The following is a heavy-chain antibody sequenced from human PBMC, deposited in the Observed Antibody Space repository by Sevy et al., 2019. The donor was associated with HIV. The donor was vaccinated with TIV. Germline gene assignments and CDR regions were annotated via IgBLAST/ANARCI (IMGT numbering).Heavy chain of an antibody. CDR3: ARGSGLYYFDF. D-gene: IGHD3-3*01. J-gene: IGHJ4*02. V-gene: IGHV3-30*03. Sequence: GGSLRLSCTAPEFTLNSYGMHWVRQAPGKGLEWVAVISYDETNKYYADSVKGRFTISRDNSKNTLYLQMNSLRAEDTAVYYCARGSGLYYFDFWGQGTLVTVSS. CDR2: ISYDETNK. CDR1: EFTLNSYG.